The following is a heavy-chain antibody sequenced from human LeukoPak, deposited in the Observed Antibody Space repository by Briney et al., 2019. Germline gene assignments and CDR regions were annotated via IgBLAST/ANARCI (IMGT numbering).Heavy chain of an antibody. CDR3: ARGGYGAHMG. Sequence: PGGSLRLSCAASGFTFSSYEMNWVRQAPGKGLEWVSYISSSGSTKYYADSVKGRFTISRDNAKNTVDLQMNSLRAEDTAVYYCARGGYGAHMGWGQGTLVTVSS. V-gene: IGHV3-48*03. CDR2: ISSSGSTK. J-gene: IGHJ4*02. CDR1: GFTFSSYE. D-gene: IGHD4-17*01.